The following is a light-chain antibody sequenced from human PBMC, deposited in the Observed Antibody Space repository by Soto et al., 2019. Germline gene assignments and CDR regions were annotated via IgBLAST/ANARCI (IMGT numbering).Light chain of an antibody. V-gene: IGLV1-51*01. CDR3: GTWDSSLSAFV. CDR1: SSNIGNNY. CDR2: DNN. J-gene: IGLJ1*01. Sequence: HSVLTQPPSVSAAPGQKVTISCSGSSSNIGNNYVSWFQQLPGTAPKLLIYDNNKRPSGIPDRFSGSKSGTSATLGITGLQTGDEADYYCGTWDSSLSAFVFGTGTQLTVL.